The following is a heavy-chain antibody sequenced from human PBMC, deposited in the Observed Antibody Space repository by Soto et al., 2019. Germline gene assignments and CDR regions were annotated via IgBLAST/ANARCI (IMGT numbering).Heavy chain of an antibody. CDR3: EREQGQYIGYDVFTSDDFDD. CDR2: IIPIFGTA. CDR1: RGAFRSSA. D-gene: IGHD5-12*01. Sequence: ASVKLSCTASRGAFRSSAMSWLRQAPGQGLEWIGGIIPIFGTANSAQKFQGIVTITAEKSTSTPYMEMSSMRFEDTAVYYCEREQGQYIGYDVFTSDDFDDRGQRPLVTVTS. J-gene: IGHJ4*02. V-gene: IGHV1-69*06.